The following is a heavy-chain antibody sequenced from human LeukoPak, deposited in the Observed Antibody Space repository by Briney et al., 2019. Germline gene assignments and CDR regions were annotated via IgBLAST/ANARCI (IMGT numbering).Heavy chain of an antibody. V-gene: IGHV1-8*01. D-gene: IGHD2-15*01. CDR3: ARPRRSSGSFATDY. Sequence: ASVKVSCKASGYTFTSYDINWVRQATGQGLEWMGWMNPNSGNTGYAQKFQGRVTMTRNTSISTAHMELSSLRSEDTAVYYCARPRRSSGSFATDYWGQGTLVTVSS. CDR1: GYTFTSYD. J-gene: IGHJ4*02. CDR2: MNPNSGNT.